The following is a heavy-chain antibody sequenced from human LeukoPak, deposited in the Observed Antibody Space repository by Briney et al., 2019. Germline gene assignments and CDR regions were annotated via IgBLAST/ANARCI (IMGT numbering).Heavy chain of an antibody. CDR2: INSDGSST. CDR3: ARDYDFWSGYYGTDY. D-gene: IGHD3-3*01. CDR1: GFTFSSYW. Sequence: PGGSLRLSCAASGFTFSSYWMHWVRQAPGKGLVWVSRINSDGSSTSYADSVKGRFTISRDNAKNTLYLQMNSLRAEDTAVYYCARDYDFWSGYYGTDYWGQGTLVTVSS. J-gene: IGHJ4*02. V-gene: IGHV3-74*01.